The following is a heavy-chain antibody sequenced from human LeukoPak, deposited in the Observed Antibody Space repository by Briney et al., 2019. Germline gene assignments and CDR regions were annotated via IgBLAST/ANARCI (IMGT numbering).Heavy chain of an antibody. V-gene: IGHV4-59*01. D-gene: IGHD3-3*01. J-gene: IGHJ3*02. CDR3: ARDRTFYDFWSGYYPGHDALDI. Sequence: PSETLSLTCTVSGGSSSSNYWSWIRQPPGKVLEWIGSIYYSGSTNYNPSLKSRVTISVDTSKNQFSLKLSSVTAADTAVYYCARDRTFYDFWSGYYPGHDALDIWGQGTMVTVSS. CDR2: IYYSGST. CDR1: GGSSSSNY.